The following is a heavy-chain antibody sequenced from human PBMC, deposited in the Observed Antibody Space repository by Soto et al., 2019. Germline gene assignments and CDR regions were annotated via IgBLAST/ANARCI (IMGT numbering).Heavy chain of an antibody. CDR1: GFTFSSYS. D-gene: IGHD3-3*01. V-gene: IGHV3-48*02. CDR3: ARGTFGDYDFWSGFHDAFDI. J-gene: IGHJ3*02. Sequence: PVGSLRLSCAASGFTFSSYSMNWVRQAPGKGLEWVSYISSSSSTIYYADSVKGRFTISRDNAKNSLYLQMNSLRDEDTAVYYCARGTFGDYDFWSGFHDAFDIWGQGTMVTVSS. CDR2: ISSSSSTI.